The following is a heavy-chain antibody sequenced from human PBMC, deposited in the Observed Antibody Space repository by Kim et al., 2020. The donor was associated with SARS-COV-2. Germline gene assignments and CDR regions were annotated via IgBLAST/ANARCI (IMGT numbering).Heavy chain of an antibody. J-gene: IGHJ4*02. D-gene: IGHD5-12*01. CDR3: AREVGLN. V-gene: IGHV3-30*01. CDR2: DGSNT. Sequence: DGSNTLYADSVKGRFTISRDNSENTVYLQMNSLRADDTAVYYCAREVGLNWGQGTLVTVSS.